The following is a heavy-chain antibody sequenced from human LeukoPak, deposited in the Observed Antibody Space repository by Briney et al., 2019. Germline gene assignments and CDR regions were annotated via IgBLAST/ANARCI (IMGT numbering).Heavy chain of an antibody. V-gene: IGHV4-59*01. CDR3: PRGDVPGGFYGSFDY. CDR1: GGSISTYY. Sequence: SETLSLTRTVSGGSISTYYWSWMRQPPGRRLEWIGYIYYSGSTNHNPSLQSRVTISVDTSKNQFSLKLNSVTAADTAVYYCPRGDVPGGFYGSFDYWGQGTLVSVSS. CDR2: IYYSGST. D-gene: IGHD3-3*01. J-gene: IGHJ4*02.